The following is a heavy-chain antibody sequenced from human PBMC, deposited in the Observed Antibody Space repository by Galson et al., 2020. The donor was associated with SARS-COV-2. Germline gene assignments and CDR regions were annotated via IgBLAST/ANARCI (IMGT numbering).Heavy chain of an antibody. Sequence: GESLKISCEVSGFTFDLYSMNWVRQAPGKGLEWVSAISSRGDYIYYADSLKGRFTISRDNAKNSLYLQMNNLRAEDTAIYYCARDASWAMFGLDVWGQGTTVTVSS. J-gene: IGHJ6*02. V-gene: IGHV3-21*01. CDR3: ARDASWAMFGLDV. D-gene: IGHD1-26*01. CDR2: ISSRGDYI. CDR1: GFTFDLYS.